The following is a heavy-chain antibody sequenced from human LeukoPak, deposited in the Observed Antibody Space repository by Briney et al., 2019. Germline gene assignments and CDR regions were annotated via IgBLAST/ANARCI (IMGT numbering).Heavy chain of an antibody. V-gene: IGHV1-2*02. CDR2: INPNSGGT. CDR1: GYTFTGYY. Sequence: ASVKVSCKASGYTFTGYYMHWVRQAPGQGLEWMGSINPNSGGTNYAQKFQGRVTMTRDTSISTAYMELSRLRSDDTAVYYCARYPGIAAADLEGAFDIWGQGTMVTVSS. J-gene: IGHJ3*02. CDR3: ARYPGIAAADLEGAFDI. D-gene: IGHD6-13*01.